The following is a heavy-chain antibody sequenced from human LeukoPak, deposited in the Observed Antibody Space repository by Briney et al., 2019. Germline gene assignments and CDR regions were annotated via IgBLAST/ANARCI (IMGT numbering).Heavy chain of an antibody. CDR1: GGSFSGYY. Sequence: SETLSLTCAVYGGSFSGYYWSWIRQPPGKGLEWIGEINHSGSTNYNPSLKSRVTISVDTSKNQFSLKLSSVTAADTAVYYCATRLQSGSGSYYNSWGQGAQVTVSS. CDR3: ATRLQSGSGSYYNS. D-gene: IGHD3-10*01. V-gene: IGHV4-34*01. CDR2: INHSGST. J-gene: IGHJ4*02.